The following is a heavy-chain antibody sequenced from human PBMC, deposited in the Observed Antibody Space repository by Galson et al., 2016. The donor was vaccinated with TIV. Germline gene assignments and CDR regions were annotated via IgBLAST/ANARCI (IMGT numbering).Heavy chain of an antibody. V-gene: IGHV3-66*02. CDR3: ARDRVVDATYYFYYYGMDV. D-gene: IGHD2-15*01. J-gene: IGHJ6*02. CDR2: ISAGGNT. CDR1: GLSVSINY. Sequence: SLRLSCAASGLSVSINYMAWVRQAPGKGLEWVSLISAGGNTYYPDSVKGRFTISRDNSKNTLYLQMNSLRVEDKAVYYFARDRVVDATYYFYYYGMDVWGQGTAVIVSS.